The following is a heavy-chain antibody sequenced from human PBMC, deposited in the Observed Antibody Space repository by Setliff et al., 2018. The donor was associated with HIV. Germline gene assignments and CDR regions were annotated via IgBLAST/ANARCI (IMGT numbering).Heavy chain of an antibody. V-gene: IGHV4-59*11. J-gene: IGHJ4*02. CDR3: AVVRGANF. CDR1: GGSINSHY. Sequence: SETLSLTCTVSGGSINSHYWSWIRQPPGEGLEWIGTINYSGTTDYNPSLRSRVSMSADTSTNQFSLKLSSVTAADTAVYYCAVVRGANFWGQGALVTVSS. CDR2: INYSGTT. D-gene: IGHD3-10*01.